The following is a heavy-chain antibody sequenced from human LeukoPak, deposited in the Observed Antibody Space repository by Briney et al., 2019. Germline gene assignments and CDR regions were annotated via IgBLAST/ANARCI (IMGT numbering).Heavy chain of an antibody. CDR2: ISSSRSYI. D-gene: IGHD4-17*01. V-gene: IGHV3-21*01. Sequence: GGSLRLSCAASGFTFSSYSMNWVRQAPGKGLEWVSSISSSRSYIYYADSVRGRFTISRDNAKNSLYLQMNSLRAEDTAVYYCARDHGLTSTVTSFGGFDYWGPGTLVTVSS. J-gene: IGHJ4*02. CDR3: ARDHGLTSTVTSFGGFDY. CDR1: GFTFSSYS.